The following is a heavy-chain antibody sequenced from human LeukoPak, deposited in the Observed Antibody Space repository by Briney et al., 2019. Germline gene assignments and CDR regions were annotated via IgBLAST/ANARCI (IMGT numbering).Heavy chain of an antibody. D-gene: IGHD2-15*01. CDR3: ARVVGHDYYMDV. V-gene: IGHV4-59*01. CDR1: GASISSYF. Sequence: SETLSLICTVSGASISSYFWSWIQQPPGKGLEWIGYIYYSGNTNSNPSLKSRVTILVDTSKNQFSLRLNSVTAADTAVYYCARVVGHDYYMDVWGKGTTVTVSS. CDR2: IYYSGNT. J-gene: IGHJ6*03.